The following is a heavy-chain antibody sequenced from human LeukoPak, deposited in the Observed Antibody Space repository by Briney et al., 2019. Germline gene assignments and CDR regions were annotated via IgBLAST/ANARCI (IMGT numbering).Heavy chain of an antibody. J-gene: IGHJ4*02. Sequence: GGSLRLSCAASGFTFSSYAMHWGRQAPGKGLEWVAVISYDGSNKYYADSVKGRFTISRDNSKNTLYLQMNSLRAEDTAVYYCARDQRVVLDYWGQGTLVTVSS. V-gene: IGHV3-30*01. CDR3: ARDQRVVLDY. CDR1: GFTFSSYA. D-gene: IGHD2-2*01. CDR2: ISYDGSNK.